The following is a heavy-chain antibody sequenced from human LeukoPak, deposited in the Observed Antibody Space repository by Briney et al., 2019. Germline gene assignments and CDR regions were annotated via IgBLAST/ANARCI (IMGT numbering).Heavy chain of an antibody. V-gene: IGHV3-30-3*01. CDR1: GFTFSSYA. CDR3: ARPRYSGSYLHPYFDY. Sequence: GGSLRLSCAASGFTFSSYAMHWVRQAPGKGLEWVAVISYDGSNKYYADSVKGRFTISRDNSKNTLYLQMNSLRAEDTAVYYCARPRYSGSYLHPYFDYWGQGTLVTVSS. J-gene: IGHJ4*02. D-gene: IGHD1-26*01. CDR2: ISYDGSNK.